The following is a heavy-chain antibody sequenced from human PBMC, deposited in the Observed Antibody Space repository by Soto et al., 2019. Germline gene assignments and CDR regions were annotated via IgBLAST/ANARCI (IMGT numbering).Heavy chain of an antibody. CDR2: ISSNGGST. J-gene: IGHJ6*02. CDR3: VKVNIAVAGQCYYGMDV. D-gene: IGHD6-19*01. Sequence: GGSLRLSCSASGFTFSSYAMHWVRQAPGKGLEYVSAISSNGGSTYYADSVKGRFTISRDNSKNTLYLQMSSLRAEDTAVYYCVKVNIAVAGQCYYGMDVWGQWTSVTVSS. CDR1: GFTFSSYA. V-gene: IGHV3-64D*06.